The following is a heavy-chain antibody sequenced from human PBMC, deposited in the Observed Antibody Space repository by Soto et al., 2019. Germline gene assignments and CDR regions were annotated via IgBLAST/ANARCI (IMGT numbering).Heavy chain of an antibody. CDR3: AKDFTTAGAFDI. CDR1: GFTFRSYA. V-gene: IGHV3-23*01. Sequence: PGGSLRLSCAASGFTFRSYAMGWVRQAPGKGLEWVSGISDSGGSTYYADSVKGRFTISRDNSENTLYLQMNSLRAEDTAVYYCAKDFTTAGAFDIWGQGTMVTVSS. J-gene: IGHJ3*02. CDR2: ISDSGGST.